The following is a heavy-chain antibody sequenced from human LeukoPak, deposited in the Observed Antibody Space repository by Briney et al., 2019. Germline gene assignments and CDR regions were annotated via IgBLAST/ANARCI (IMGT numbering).Heavy chain of an antibody. CDR3: AKDRGYSSSWYVFGY. V-gene: IGHV3-30*18. D-gene: IGHD6-13*01. CDR2: ISDDGSNK. Sequence: GRSLRLSCAASGFTFSSYGMHWVRQAPGKGLEWVAVISDDGSNKYYGDSVKGRFTNSRDNSKNTLYLQMNSLRAEDTAVYYCAKDRGYSSSWYVFGYWGQGTLVTVSS. J-gene: IGHJ4*02. CDR1: GFTFSSYG.